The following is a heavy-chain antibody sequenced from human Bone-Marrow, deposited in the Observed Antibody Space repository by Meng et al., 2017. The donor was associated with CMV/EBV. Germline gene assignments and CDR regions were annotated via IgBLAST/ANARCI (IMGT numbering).Heavy chain of an antibody. CDR2: IRYDGSNK. CDR3: LPAVASY. Sequence: GESLKISCAASGFTFSSYGMHWVRQAPGKGLEWVAFIRYDGSNKYYADSVKGRFTISRDNSKNTLYLQMNSLRAEDTAVYYCLPAVASYWGQGTLVTGSS. CDR1: GFTFSSYG. D-gene: IGHD2-2*01. V-gene: IGHV3-30*02. J-gene: IGHJ4*02.